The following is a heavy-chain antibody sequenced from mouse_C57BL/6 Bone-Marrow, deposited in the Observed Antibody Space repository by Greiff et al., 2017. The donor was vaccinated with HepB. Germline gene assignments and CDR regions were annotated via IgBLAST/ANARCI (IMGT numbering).Heavy chain of an antibody. CDR3: ARHTGSSLAWFAY. CDR2: ISNGGGST. V-gene: IGHV5-12*01. Sequence: EVMLVESGGGLVQPGGSLKLSCAASGFTFSDYYMYWVRQTPEKRLEWVAYISNGGGSTYYPDTVKGRFTISRDNAKNTLYLQMSRLKAEDTAMYYCARHTGSSLAWFAYWGQGTLVTVSA. J-gene: IGHJ3*01. D-gene: IGHD1-1*01. CDR1: GFTFSDYY.